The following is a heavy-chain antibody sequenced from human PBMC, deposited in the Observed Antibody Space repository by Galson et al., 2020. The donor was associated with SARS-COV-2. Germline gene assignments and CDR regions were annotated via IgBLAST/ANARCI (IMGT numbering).Heavy chain of an antibody. Sequence: GESLKISCAASGFTFSSYAMHWVRQAPGKGLEWVADISYDGSNKYYADSVKGRFTISRDNSKNTLYLQMNSLRAEDTAVYYCARAPYYYYYYMDVWGKGTTVTISS. V-gene: IGHV3-30*07. CDR1: GFTFSSYA. CDR2: ISYDGSNK. CDR3: ARAPYYYYYYMDV. J-gene: IGHJ6*03.